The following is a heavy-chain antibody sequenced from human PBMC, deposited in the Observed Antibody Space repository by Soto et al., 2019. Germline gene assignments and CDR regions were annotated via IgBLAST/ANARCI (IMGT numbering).Heavy chain of an antibody. CDR3: ARVVIAAVGAFDI. D-gene: IGHD6-13*01. J-gene: IGHJ3*02. CDR2: ISGSGGST. CDR1: GFTFSSYA. Sequence: GGSLRLSCAASGFTFSSYAMSWVRQAPGKGLEWVSAISGSGGSTYYADAVKGRFTISRDNSKNTLYLQMNSLRVEDTAVYYCARVVIAAVGAFDIWGQGTMVTVS. V-gene: IGHV3-23*01.